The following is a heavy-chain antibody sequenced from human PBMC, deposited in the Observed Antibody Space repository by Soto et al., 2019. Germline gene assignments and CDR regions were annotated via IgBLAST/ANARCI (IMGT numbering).Heavy chain of an antibody. J-gene: IGHJ4*02. D-gene: IGHD1-26*01. V-gene: IGHV3-23*01. CDR1: GFTLSSYA. Sequence: GGSLRLSCAASGFTLSSYAMSWVRQASGKGLEWVSAISGSGGSTYYADSVKGRFTISRDNSKNTLYLQMNSLRAEDSAVYYCSGAESPDTAYFSLYWGQGTPVTVS. CDR2: ISGSGGST. CDR3: SGAESPDTAYFSLY.